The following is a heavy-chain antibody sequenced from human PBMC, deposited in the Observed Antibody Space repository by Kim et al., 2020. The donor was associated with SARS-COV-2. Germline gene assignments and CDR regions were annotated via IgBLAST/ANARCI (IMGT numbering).Heavy chain of an antibody. D-gene: IGHD3-10*01. Sequence: PSHKSRVTISVDTSKNQFSLKLSSVTAADTAVYYCARDTYHYGSGSYYNGWGQGTLVTVSS. CDR3: ARDTYHYGSGSYYNG. V-gene: IGHV4-34*01. J-gene: IGHJ4*02.